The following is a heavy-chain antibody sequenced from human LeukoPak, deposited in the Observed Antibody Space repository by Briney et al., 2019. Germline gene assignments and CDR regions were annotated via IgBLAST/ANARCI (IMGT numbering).Heavy chain of an antibody. CDR1: GYSISSGYY. Sequence: SETLSLTCAVSGYSISSGYYWGWIRQPPGEGLEWFGSIYHSGSTYYNPSLQSRITISVDTSKNQFSLKLSSVAAADTAVYYCARLDSTSGIPSDYWGQGTLVTVSS. CDR3: ARLDSTSGIPSDY. CDR2: IYHSGST. V-gene: IGHV4-38-2*01. J-gene: IGHJ4*02. D-gene: IGHD2-2*01.